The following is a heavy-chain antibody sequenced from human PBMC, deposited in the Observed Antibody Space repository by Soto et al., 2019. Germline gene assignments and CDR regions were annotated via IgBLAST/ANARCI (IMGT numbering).Heavy chain of an antibody. CDR3: ARESSAVVSLDY. Sequence: ASVKVSCKASGYIFTAYSMHWVRQAPGQGLEWLGWINPNSGDTIYAQKFQDRVTMTCDTSVSTAYLELSSLSSDDTALYYCARESSAVVSLDYWGQGTLVTVSS. CDR1: GYIFTAYS. D-gene: IGHD2-15*01. V-gene: IGHV1-2*02. J-gene: IGHJ4*02. CDR2: INPNSGDT.